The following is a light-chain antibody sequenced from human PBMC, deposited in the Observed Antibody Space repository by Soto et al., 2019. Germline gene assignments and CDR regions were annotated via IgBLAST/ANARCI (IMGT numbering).Light chain of an antibody. V-gene: IGKV3-15*01. J-gene: IGKJ1*01. CDR3: QQYNNWPLTWT. CDR2: DAS. Sequence: EIVMTQSPAPLSVSPGERATLSCRASQSVSSHLAWYQHKPGQAPRLLIYDASTRATDVPDRFTGSGSATEFTLTISSLQSEDFAVYYCQQYNNWPLTWTFGLGTKVEIK. CDR1: QSVSSH.